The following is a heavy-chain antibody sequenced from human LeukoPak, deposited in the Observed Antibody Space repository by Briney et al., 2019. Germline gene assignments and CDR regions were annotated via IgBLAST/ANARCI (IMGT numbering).Heavy chain of an antibody. Sequence: GGSLRLSCAASGFTFHDYGMTWVRQVPGKGLEWVSGINWNGDTTGYANSVKGRFIISRDNAKNSLYLQMNSLRAEDTAVYYCARDWVVVPAAHPFDYWGQGTPVTVSS. D-gene: IGHD2-2*01. CDR2: INWNGDTT. V-gene: IGHV3-20*04. J-gene: IGHJ4*02. CDR1: GFTFHDYG. CDR3: ARDWVVVPAAHPFDY.